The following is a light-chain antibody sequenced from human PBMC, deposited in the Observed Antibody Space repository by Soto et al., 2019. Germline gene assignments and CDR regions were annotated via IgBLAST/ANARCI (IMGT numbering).Light chain of an antibody. Sequence: QSVLTQPPSVSGAPGQRVTISCTGSSSNIGAGYDVNWYQQLPGTAPKVLIYGNSNRPSGVPDRFSVSKSGASASLAITGLQAEDESDYYCQSYDSSLRTSVFGGGTKLTVL. J-gene: IGLJ2*01. CDR2: GNS. CDR3: QSYDSSLRTSV. V-gene: IGLV1-40*01. CDR1: SSNIGAGYD.